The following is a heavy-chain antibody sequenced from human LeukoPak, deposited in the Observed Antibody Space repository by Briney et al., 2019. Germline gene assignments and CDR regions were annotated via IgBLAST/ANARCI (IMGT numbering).Heavy chain of an antibody. V-gene: IGHV4/OR15-8*01. Sequence: SETLSLTCAVSGASIASHSWWSWFGHPPGRGLEWIGEVYHSGGANYKPSLKSRVTISVDTSRNHFSLKLTSVTAADTAVYFCAYNRNFALDNWGQGTLVTVSS. CDR1: GASIASHSW. J-gene: IGHJ4*01. CDR2: VYHSGGA. D-gene: IGHD1-14*01. CDR3: AYNRNFALDN.